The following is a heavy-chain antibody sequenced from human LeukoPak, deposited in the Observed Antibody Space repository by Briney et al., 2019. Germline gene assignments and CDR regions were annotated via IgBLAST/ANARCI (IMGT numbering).Heavy chain of an antibody. V-gene: IGHV1-69*13. D-gene: IGHD5-18*01. CDR1: RGTFSSYA. J-gene: IGHJ6*03. CDR3: ARDRGYSYAKKSSEYYYMDV. CDR2: IIPIFGTA. Sequence: SVKVSCKASRGTFSSYAISWVRQAPGQGLEWMGRIIPIFGTANYAQKFQGRVTITADESTSTAYMELSSLRSEDTAVYYCARDRGYSYAKKSSEYYYMDVWGKGTTVTISS.